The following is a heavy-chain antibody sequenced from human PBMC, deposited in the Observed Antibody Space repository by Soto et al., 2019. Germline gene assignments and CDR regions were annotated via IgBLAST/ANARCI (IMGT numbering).Heavy chain of an antibody. V-gene: IGHV1-2*02. CDR1: GDSFSAYY. D-gene: IGHD5-12*01. CDR3: ARESGGATATLDYYYFYMDV. J-gene: IGHJ6*03. Sequence: QVQLVQSGAEVKKPGASVKVSRKTSGDSFSAYYLHWVRQAPGQGLEWLGWINPNGGATKYAQKCRGRVAMTRDTSIRTAYLELTSLRSDDTAIYYCARESGGATATLDYYYFYMDVWGKGTTVTVSS. CDR2: INPNGGAT.